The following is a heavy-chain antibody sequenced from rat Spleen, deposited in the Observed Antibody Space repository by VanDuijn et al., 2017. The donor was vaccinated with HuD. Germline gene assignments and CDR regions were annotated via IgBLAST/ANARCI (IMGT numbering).Heavy chain of an antibody. Sequence: EVQLVESGGGLVQPGRSLKLSCAASGFTFSNYGMAWVRQTPTKGLEWVASISYDGTRTYYRDSVKGRLTISRDNAKSTLYLQMDSLRSEDTATYYCARLWDSWGQGVMVTVSS. CDR1: GFTFSNYG. V-gene: IGHV5-29*01. CDR2: ISYDGTRT. CDR3: ARLWDS. J-gene: IGHJ2*01.